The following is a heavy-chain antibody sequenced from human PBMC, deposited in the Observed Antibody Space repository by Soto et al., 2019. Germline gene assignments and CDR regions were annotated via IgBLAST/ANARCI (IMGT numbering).Heavy chain of an antibody. J-gene: IGHJ6*02. CDR3: ARDLPTMDV. CDR2: ISAYNGNT. Sequence: QVQRVQSGAEVKKPGASVKVSCKASGYTFSSYFISWVRQAPGQGLEWMGWISAYNGNTNYAQKLQGRVTITTDTSTSTAYMELRSLRSADTAVYYCARDLPTMDVWGQGTTVTVSS. CDR1: GYTFSSYF. V-gene: IGHV1-18*01.